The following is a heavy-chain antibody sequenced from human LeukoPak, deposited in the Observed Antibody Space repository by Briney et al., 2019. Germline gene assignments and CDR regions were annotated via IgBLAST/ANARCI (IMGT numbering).Heavy chain of an antibody. J-gene: IGHJ4*02. CDR2: ISGSGGST. CDR3: AKGSASGRPYYFDY. CDR1: GFTFSNYD. D-gene: IGHD2-15*01. V-gene: IGHV3-23*01. Sequence: GGSLRLSCAASGFTFSNYDMSWVRQAPGKGLEWVSTISGSGGSTYYADSVKGRFTISRDNSKNTLYLQMSSLRAEDSAIYYCAKGSASGRPYYFDYWGQGILVTVSS.